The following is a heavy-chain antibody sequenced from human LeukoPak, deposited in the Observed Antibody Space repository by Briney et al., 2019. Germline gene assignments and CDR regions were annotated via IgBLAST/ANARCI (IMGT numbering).Heavy chain of an antibody. J-gene: IGHJ4*02. CDR1: GFPFGDFA. D-gene: IGHD3-16*01. Sequence: GGSLRLTCIASGFPFGDFAMGWVRQAPGKGLEWVSGLYGGGHGRVYTDSVRGRFTVSRDNSENTLYLQMNSRRAEDTAIYYCAKFEGALTHNYWGQGTLVTVSS. V-gene: IGHV3-23*01. CDR2: LYGGGHGR. CDR3: AKFEGALTHNY.